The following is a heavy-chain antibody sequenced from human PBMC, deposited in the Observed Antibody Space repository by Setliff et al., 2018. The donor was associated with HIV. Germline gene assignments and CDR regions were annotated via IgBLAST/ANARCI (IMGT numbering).Heavy chain of an antibody. D-gene: IGHD2-21*02. CDR3: ATSDYGGDSGHFQH. CDR1: GYSFTNYW. J-gene: IGHJ1*01. V-gene: IGHV5-51*01. Sequence: GESLKISCKGSGYSFTNYWIGWVRQMPGKGLEWMGAIYPGESETRYSPSFQGQVTISADKSISTSYLHWSSLKASDSGMYYCATSDYGGDSGHFQHWGQGTLVTVSS. CDR2: IYPGESET.